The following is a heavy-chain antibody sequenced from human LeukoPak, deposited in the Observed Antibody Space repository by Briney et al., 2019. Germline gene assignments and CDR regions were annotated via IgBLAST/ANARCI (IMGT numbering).Heavy chain of an antibody. V-gene: IGHV4-59*01. CDR3: AKASSYYDFWSGYGYMDV. Sequence: SETLSLTCAVYGGSFSGYYWSWIRQPPGKGLEWIGYIYYSGSTNYNPSLKSRVTISVDTSKNQFSLELSSVTAADTAVYYCAKASSYYDFWSGYGYMDVWGKGTTVTVSS. J-gene: IGHJ6*03. D-gene: IGHD3-3*01. CDR1: GGSFSGYY. CDR2: IYYSGST.